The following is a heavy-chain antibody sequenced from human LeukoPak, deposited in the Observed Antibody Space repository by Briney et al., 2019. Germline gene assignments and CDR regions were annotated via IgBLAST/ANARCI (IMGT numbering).Heavy chain of an antibody. CDR1: GYTFTGYY. J-gene: IGHJ5*02. V-gene: IGHV1-8*03. CDR2: MNPNSGNT. D-gene: IGHD3-10*01. Sequence: ASVKVSCKASGYTFTGYYMHWVRQATGQGLEWMGWMNPNSGNTGYAQKFQGRVTITRNTSISTAYMELSSLRSEDTAVYYCARGGSGGSGSRNWFDPWGQGTLVTVSS. CDR3: ARGGSGGSGSRNWFDP.